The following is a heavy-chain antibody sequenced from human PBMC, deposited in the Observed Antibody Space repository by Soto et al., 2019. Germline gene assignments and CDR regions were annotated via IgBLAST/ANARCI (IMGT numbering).Heavy chain of an antibody. D-gene: IGHD3-10*01. Sequence: PSETLSLTCTVSGGSITTYYWSWIRQPAGKGLEWIGRIYSGGSTNYNPSLGSRVTVSVDLSKNQFSLKLSSVTAAATAVYYCARGQGGFGEFSLDYWGQGTLVTVSS. CDR2: IYSGGST. CDR1: GGSITTYY. CDR3: ARGQGGFGEFSLDY. J-gene: IGHJ4*02. V-gene: IGHV4-4*07.